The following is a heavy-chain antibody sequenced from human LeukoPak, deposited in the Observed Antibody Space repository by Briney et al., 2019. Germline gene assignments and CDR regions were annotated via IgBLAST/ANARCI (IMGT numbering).Heavy chain of an antibody. Sequence: PGGSLRLSCAASGFTFNSYAMTWVRQAPGKGLEWVGFIRNKANGGTADYAASVKGRFTISRDDSKTIAYLQMNSLKTEDTAVYYCTSSYYDSSGYFWGDFDYWGQGTLVTVSS. CDR1: GFTFNSYA. CDR3: TSSYYDSSGYFWGDFDY. J-gene: IGHJ4*02. V-gene: IGHV3-49*04. CDR2: IRNKANGGTA. D-gene: IGHD3-22*01.